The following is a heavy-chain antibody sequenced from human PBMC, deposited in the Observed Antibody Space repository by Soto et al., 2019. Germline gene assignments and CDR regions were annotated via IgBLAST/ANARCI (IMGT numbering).Heavy chain of an antibody. J-gene: IGHJ5*02. D-gene: IGHD3-10*01. CDR3: AKDAISMVRGVNNWFDP. Sequence: PGGSLRLSCAAFGFTFSSYAMTWVRQAPGKGLEWVSGISGGGGVSTYYADSVKGRFTISRDNSMNTLYLQMNRLRAEDTAVYYCAKDAISMVRGVNNWFDPWGQGTLVTVSS. V-gene: IGHV3-23*01. CDR1: GFTFSSYA. CDR2: ISGGGGVST.